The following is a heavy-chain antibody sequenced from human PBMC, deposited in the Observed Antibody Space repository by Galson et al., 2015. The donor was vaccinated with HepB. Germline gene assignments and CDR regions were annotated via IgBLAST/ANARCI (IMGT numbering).Heavy chain of an antibody. Sequence: SVKVSCKASGYTFTSYGISWVRQAPGQGLEWMGWISAYSGNTNYAQKLQGRVTMTTDTSTSTAYMELRSLRSDDTAVYYCARDIYDFWSGYVGYYYYYGMDVWGQGTTVTVSS. J-gene: IGHJ6*02. CDR2: ISAYSGNT. CDR1: GYTFTSYG. V-gene: IGHV1-18*04. D-gene: IGHD3-3*01. CDR3: ARDIYDFWSGYVGYYYYYGMDV.